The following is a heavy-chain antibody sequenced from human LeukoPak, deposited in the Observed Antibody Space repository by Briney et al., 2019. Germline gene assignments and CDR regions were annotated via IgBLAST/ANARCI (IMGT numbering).Heavy chain of an antibody. CDR2: ISYDGSNK. CDR3: AKALTYYDAWSGYYKCDYYNGTAG. J-gene: IGHJ6*02. CDR1: GFTFSSYG. Sequence: GGSLRLSCAASGFTFSSYGMHWVRQAPGKGLEWVAVISYDGSNKYYADSVKGRFTISRDNSKNTLYLQMNSLRAEDTAVYYCAKALTYYDAWSGYYKCDYYNGTAGWRQATTVTLS. D-gene: IGHD3-3*01. V-gene: IGHV3-30*18.